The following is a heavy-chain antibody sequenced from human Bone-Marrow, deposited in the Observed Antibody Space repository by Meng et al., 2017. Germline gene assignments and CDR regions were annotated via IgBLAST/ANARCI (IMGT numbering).Heavy chain of an antibody. CDR2: INPSGGST. CDR3: ARAHELATIPFDY. V-gene: IGHV1-46*01. Sequence: ASVKVSCKASGYTFTSYYMHWVRQAPGQGLEWMGIINPSGGSTSYAQKFQGRVTMTRDTSTSTVYTELSSRRSEDTAVYYCARAHELATIPFDYWGQGTLVTVSS. D-gene: IGHD5-12*01. CDR1: GYTFTSYY. J-gene: IGHJ4*02.